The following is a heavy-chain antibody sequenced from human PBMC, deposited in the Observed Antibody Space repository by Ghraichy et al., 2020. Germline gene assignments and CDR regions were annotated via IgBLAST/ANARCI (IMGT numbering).Heavy chain of an antibody. V-gene: IGHV4-59*01. Sequence: SETLSLTCTVSGGSISSYYWSWIRQPPGKGLEWIGYIYYSGSTNYNPSLKSRVTISVDTSKNQFSLKLSSVTAADTAVYYCARDNGRGNLDYWGQGTLVTVSS. CDR1: GGSISSYY. CDR3: ARDNGRGNLDY. CDR2: IYYSGST. D-gene: IGHD2-8*01. J-gene: IGHJ4*02.